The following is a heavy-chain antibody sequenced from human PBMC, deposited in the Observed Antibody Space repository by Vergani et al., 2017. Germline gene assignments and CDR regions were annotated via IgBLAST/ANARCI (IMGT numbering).Heavy chain of an antibody. J-gene: IGHJ6*02. D-gene: IGHD3-10*01. CDR1: GYTFTSYG. CDR3: ARPARSGSYPNHLKYYYGMDV. Sequence: QVQLVQSGAEVKKPGASVKVSCKASGYTFTSYGISWVRQAPGQGLEWMGWISAYNGNTNYAQKLQGRVTMTTDTSTSTAYMELRSLRSDDTAVYYGARPARSGSYPNHLKYYYGMDVWGQGTTVTVSS. V-gene: IGHV1-18*01. CDR2: ISAYNGNT.